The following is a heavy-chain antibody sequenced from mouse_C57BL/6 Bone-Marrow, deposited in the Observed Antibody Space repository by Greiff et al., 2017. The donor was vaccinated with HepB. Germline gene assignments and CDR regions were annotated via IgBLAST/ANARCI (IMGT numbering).Heavy chain of an antibody. V-gene: IGHV1-81*01. CDR3: ARDGNLAWFAY. J-gene: IGHJ3*01. CDR1: GYTFTSYG. Sequence: QVQLKQSGAELARPGASVKLSCKASGYTFTSYGISWVKQRTGQGLEWIGEIYPRSGNTYYNEKFKGKATLTADKSSSTAYMELRSLTSEDSAVYFCARDGNLAWFAYWGQGTLVTVSA. CDR2: IYPRSGNT. D-gene: IGHD2-1*01.